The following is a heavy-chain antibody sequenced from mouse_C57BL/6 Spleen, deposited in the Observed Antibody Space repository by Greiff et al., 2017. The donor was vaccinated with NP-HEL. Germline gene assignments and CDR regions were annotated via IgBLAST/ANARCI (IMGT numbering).Heavy chain of an antibody. V-gene: IGHV3-6*01. J-gene: IGHJ1*03. CDR3: AGGGSYGSSYDWYFDV. CDR2: IRYDGSN. CDR1: GYSITSGYY. D-gene: IGHD1-1*01. Sequence: EVQLQESGPGLVKPSQSLSLSCSVTGYSITSGYYWNWIRQFPGNKLEWMGYIRYDGSNNYNPSFKNRIPITRDTSKNQFFLYWNSVTPEDTATYYYAGGGSYGSSYDWYFDVWGTGTTVTVSS.